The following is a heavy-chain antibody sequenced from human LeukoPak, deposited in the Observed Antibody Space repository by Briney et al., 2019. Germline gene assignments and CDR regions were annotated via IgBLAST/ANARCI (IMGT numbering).Heavy chain of an antibody. CDR2: INHSGST. Sequence: SETLSLTCAVYGGSFSGYYWSWIRQPPGKGLEWIGEINHSGSTNYNPSLKSRVTISVDTSKNQFSLKLSSVTAADTAVYYCAREPAYYDILTGYYELYYFDYWGQGTLVTVSS. CDR1: GGSFSGYY. V-gene: IGHV4-34*01. CDR3: AREPAYYDILTGYYELYYFDY. D-gene: IGHD3-9*01. J-gene: IGHJ4*02.